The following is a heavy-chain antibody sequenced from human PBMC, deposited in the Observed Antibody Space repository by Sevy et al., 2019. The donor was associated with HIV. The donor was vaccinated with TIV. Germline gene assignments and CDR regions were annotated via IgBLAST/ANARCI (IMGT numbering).Heavy chain of an antibody. J-gene: IGHJ6*02. D-gene: IGHD4-17*01. V-gene: IGHV3-7*01. CDR2: IYQDGSEK. CDR1: GFSFSSYW. Sequence: GGSLRLSCAASGFSFSSYWMTWVRQAPGKGLEWVASIYQDGSEKYYMDSVKGRFTVSRDNAKNSLFLQMNSLRVEDPAVYYCAREGSYGDYMLSYYYGMDVWGQGTTVTVSS. CDR3: AREGSYGDYMLSYYYGMDV.